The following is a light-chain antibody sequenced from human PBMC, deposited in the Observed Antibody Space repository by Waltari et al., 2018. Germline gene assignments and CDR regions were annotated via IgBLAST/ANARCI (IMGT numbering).Light chain of an antibody. Sequence: SVFTHSPGTLFLSPGESAPLPCRASQSVSRAVAWYQQKPGQAPRPLIYGASNRATGIPDRFCGSGSGTDFSLTISSLEPEDFAMYFCQHYVRLPVTFGQGTKVEIK. CDR2: GAS. CDR1: QSVSRAV. V-gene: IGKV3-20*01. J-gene: IGKJ1*01. CDR3: QHYVRLPVT.